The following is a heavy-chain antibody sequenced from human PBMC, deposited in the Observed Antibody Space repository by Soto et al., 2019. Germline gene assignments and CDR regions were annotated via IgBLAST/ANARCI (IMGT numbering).Heavy chain of an antibody. V-gene: IGHV1-69*13. CDR1: GGTFSSYA. D-gene: IGHD6-19*01. J-gene: IGHJ5*02. CDR2: IIPIFGTA. Sequence: ASVKVSCKASGGTFSSYAISWVRQAPGQGLEWMGGIIPIFGTANYAQKFQGRVTITADESTSTAYMELSSLRSEDTAVYYCARVWIAVAGTGWFDPWGQGTLVTVSS. CDR3: ARVWIAVAGTGWFDP.